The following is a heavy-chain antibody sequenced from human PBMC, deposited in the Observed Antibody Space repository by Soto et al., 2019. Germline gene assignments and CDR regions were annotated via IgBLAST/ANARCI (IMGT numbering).Heavy chain of an antibody. J-gene: IGHJ6*02. CDR3: GRDQRGDGMDV. CDR2: IWYDGSNK. Sequence: QVQLVESGGGVVQPGRSLRLSCAASGFTFSSYGMHWVRQAPGKGLEWVAVIWYDGSNKYYADSVKGRFTISRDNSKNTLYLQMNSLRAEDKAVYYCGRDQRGDGMDVRGQGTKGTVSS. V-gene: IGHV3-33*01. CDR1: GFTFSSYG.